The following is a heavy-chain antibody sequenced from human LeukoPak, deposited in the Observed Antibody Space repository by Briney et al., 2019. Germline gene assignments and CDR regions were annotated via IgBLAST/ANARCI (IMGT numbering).Heavy chain of an antibody. CDR3: AKDSSSWSDAFDI. CDR1: GFTLSSYA. D-gene: IGHD6-13*01. J-gene: IGHJ3*02. CDR2: ISGSGGIT. V-gene: IGHV3-23*01. Sequence: GGSLRLSCAASGFTLSSYAMSWVRQAPGKGLEWVSAISGSGGITYYADSVKGRFTISRDNAKNSLYLQMNSLRAEDTALYYCAKDSSSWSDAFDIWGQGTMVTVSS.